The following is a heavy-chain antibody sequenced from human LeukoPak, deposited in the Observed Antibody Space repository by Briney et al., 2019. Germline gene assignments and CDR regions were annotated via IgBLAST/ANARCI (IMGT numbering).Heavy chain of an antibody. CDR3: ARDSSDILTGYYHF. Sequence: ASVKVSCKTSGYCLNDYYLHWGRQTPGQGVECMAWINPNSGRTHYAPKFQGRVTLTTDTSITTAYMELSSLISGDTALYYCARDSSDILTGYYHFWGQGTLVTVSS. V-gene: IGHV1-2*02. J-gene: IGHJ4*02. D-gene: IGHD3-9*01. CDR2: INPNSGRT. CDR1: GYCLNDYY.